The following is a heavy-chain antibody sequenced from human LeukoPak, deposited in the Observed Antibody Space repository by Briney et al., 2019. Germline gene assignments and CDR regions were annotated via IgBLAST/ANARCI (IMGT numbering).Heavy chain of an antibody. V-gene: IGHV3-23*01. Sequence: GGSLRLSCAASRFTFSSYAMSWVRQAPGKGLEWVSAISGSGGSTYYADSVKGRFTISRDNSKNTLYLQMSSLRAEDTAVYYCARQYHFWSGYHPSSLDYWGQGILVTVSS. CDR1: RFTFSSYA. CDR2: ISGSGGST. CDR3: ARQYHFWSGYHPSSLDY. D-gene: IGHD3-3*01. J-gene: IGHJ4*02.